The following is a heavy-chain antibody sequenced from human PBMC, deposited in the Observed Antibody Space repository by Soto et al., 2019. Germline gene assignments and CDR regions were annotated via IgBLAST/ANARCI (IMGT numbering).Heavy chain of an antibody. J-gene: IGHJ6*02. CDR3: ARGDSTDCSIGVCSFFYNHDMDV. V-gene: IGHV1-2*04. CDR2: INPKSGGT. CDR1: GYSFTDYH. D-gene: IGHD2-8*01. Sequence: ASVKVSCKASGYSFTDYHIHWVRQAPGQGLEWLGRINPKSGGTSTAQKFQGWVTMTTDTSISTASMELTRLTSDDTAIYYCARGDSTDCSIGVCSFFYNHDMDVWCQGTTVTVS.